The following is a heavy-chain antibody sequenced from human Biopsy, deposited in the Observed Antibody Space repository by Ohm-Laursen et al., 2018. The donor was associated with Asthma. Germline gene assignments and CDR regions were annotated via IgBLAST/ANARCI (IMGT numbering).Heavy chain of an antibody. Sequence: APVKVSCKTSGYTFNSAGITWVRQAPGQGLEWMGWISVYNGNTKVAQKLQDRVTMITDTSTSTAYMESRSLRSDDTAVYFCARAVDYSHYYGIDVWGQGTTVTVS. CDR3: ARAVDYSHYYGIDV. D-gene: IGHD3-10*01. V-gene: IGHV1-18*01. J-gene: IGHJ6*02. CDR1: GYTFNSAG. CDR2: ISVYNGNT.